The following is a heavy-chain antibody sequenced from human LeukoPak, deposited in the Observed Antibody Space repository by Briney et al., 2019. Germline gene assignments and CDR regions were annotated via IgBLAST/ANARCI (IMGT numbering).Heavy chain of an antibody. D-gene: IGHD1-26*01. Sequence: GESLKISCKGSEYSFTTYWIGWVRQTPGKGLEWMGIIYPGDSDTKYGPSFQGQVTISTDKSINTAYLQWSSLKASDTAMYYCARRGWASGYFEYWGQGTLVTVSS. CDR2: IYPGDSDT. V-gene: IGHV5-51*01. CDR3: ARRGWASGYFEY. CDR1: EYSFTTYW. J-gene: IGHJ4*02.